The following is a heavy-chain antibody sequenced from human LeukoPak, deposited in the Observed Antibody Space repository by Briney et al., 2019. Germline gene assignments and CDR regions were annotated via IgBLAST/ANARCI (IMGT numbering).Heavy chain of an antibody. V-gene: IGHV1-18*01. D-gene: IGHD3-22*01. CDR3: ARHTLDSGGYVFGHPTEPFYFDF. J-gene: IGHJ4*02. CDR2: ISVYNDAT. Sequence: ASVKVSCKASGYTFTRYGINWVRQAPGQGLEWVGWISVYNDATNYAQKLQGRLSLTTDPSTNTAYMELRSLGSDDTAIYYCARHTLDSGGYVFGHPTEPFYFDFWGQGTLVTVSS. CDR1: GYTFTRYG.